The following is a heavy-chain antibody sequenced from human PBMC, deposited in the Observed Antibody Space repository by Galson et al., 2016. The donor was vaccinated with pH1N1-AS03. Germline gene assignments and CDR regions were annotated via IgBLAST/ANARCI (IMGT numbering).Heavy chain of an antibody. Sequence: ASGFSFNTYGMHWVRQAPGKGLEWVAVIWYDGSTKYYGDSVKGRFIISRDNSRNTVYLQMKSLRAEDTAVYYCVVHCSTGNCYPSLGQGTLVTVSS. CDR1: GFSFNTYG. J-gene: IGHJ5*02. CDR2: IWYDGSTK. D-gene: IGHD2-15*01. V-gene: IGHV3-33*08. CDR3: VVHCSTGNCYPS.